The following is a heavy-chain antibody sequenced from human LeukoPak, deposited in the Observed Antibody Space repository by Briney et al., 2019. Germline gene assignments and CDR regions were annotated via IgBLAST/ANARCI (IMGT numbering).Heavy chain of an antibody. D-gene: IGHD3-9*01. J-gene: IGHJ4*02. V-gene: IGHV4-59*01. CDR2: IYYSGST. Sequence: PSETLSLTCTVSGGSISSYYWSWIRQPPGKGLEWIGYIYYSGSTNYNPSLKSRVTISVDTSKNQFSLKLSSVTAADTAVYYCARENYDILTGYSAYFDYWGQGTLVTVSS. CDR3: ARENYDILTGYSAYFDY. CDR1: GGSISSYY.